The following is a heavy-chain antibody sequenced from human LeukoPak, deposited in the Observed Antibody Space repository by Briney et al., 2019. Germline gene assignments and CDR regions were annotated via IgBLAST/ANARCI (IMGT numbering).Heavy chain of an antibody. D-gene: IGHD6-19*01. V-gene: IGHV1-18*04. CDR2: ISGYHGNT. J-gene: IGHJ4*02. CDR1: GYTFTTHG. Sequence: ASVKVSCKASGYTFTTHGISWVRQAPGQGLEWMGWISGYHGNTNYAQRLQGRVTMTTDTSTRTAYMELRSLRSDDTDVYYCARDVPHYSSGWDNWGQGTLVTVSS. CDR3: ARDVPHYSSGWDN.